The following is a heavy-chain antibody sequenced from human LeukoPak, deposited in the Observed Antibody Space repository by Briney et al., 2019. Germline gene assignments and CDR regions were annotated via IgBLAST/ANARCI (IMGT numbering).Heavy chain of an antibody. D-gene: IGHD3-9*01. CDR3: ARADPYDILTGYQFDY. CDR1: GGSISSYY. CDR2: IYYSGST. J-gene: IGHJ4*02. V-gene: IGHV4-59*01. Sequence: SETLSLTCTVSGGSISSYYWSWIRQPPGKGLERIGYIYYSGSTNYNPSLKSRVTTSVDTSKNQFSLKLSSVTAADTAVYYCARADPYDILTGYQFDYWGQGTLVTVSS.